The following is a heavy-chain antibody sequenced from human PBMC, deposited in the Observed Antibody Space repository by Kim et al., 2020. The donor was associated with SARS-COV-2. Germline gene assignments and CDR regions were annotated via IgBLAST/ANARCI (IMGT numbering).Heavy chain of an antibody. CDR1: GFTFSSYG. V-gene: IGHV3-33*01. Sequence: GGSLRLSCAASGFTFSSYGMHWVRQAPGKGLEWVAVIWYDGSNKYYADSVKGRFTISRDNSKNTLYLQMNSLRAEDTAVYYCATEHSSSWAPGGHPYFDYWGQGTLVTVSS. CDR3: ATEHSSSWAPGGHPYFDY. J-gene: IGHJ4*02. D-gene: IGHD6-13*01. CDR2: IWYDGSNK.